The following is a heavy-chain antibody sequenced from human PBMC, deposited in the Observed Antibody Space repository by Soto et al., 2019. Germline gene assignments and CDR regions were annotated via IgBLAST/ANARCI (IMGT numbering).Heavy chain of an antibody. D-gene: IGHD3-3*01. CDR1: GFTFTSSA. V-gene: IGHV1-58*01. CDR2: IVVGSGNT. Sequence: GASVKVSCKASGFTFTSSAVQWVRQARGQRLEWIGWIVVGSGNTNYAQKFQERVTITRDMSTSTAYMELSSLRSEDTAVYYCAADVLRFLEWQGFDPWGQGTPVTVSS. CDR3: AADVLRFLEWQGFDP. J-gene: IGHJ5*02.